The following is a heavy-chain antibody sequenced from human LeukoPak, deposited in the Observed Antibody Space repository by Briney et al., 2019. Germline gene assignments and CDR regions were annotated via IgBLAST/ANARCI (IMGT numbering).Heavy chain of an antibody. Sequence: GGSLRLSCAAPGFTFSTYTMTWVRQAPGKGLEWVSSISSSSSFIYNADSVKGRFTISRDNAKNSLYLQMNSLRAEDTAVYYCARDGAGGYYFDYWGQGTLVTVSS. D-gene: IGHD4/OR15-4a*01. CDR2: ISSSSSFI. CDR1: GFTFSTYT. V-gene: IGHV3-21*01. J-gene: IGHJ4*02. CDR3: ARDGAGGYYFDY.